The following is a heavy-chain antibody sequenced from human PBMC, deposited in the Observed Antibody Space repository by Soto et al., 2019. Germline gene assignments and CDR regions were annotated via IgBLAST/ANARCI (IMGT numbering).Heavy chain of an antibody. V-gene: IGHV4-34*01. J-gene: IGHJ4*02. Sequence: SETLSLTCAVYGGSFSGYYWSWIRQPPGKGLEWIGEINHSGSTNYNPSLKSRVTISVDTSKNQFFLKLSSVTAPDTAVYYCARGQSSSWDYCFDYWGQGTLVTVSS. CDR1: GGSFSGYY. CDR2: INHSGST. CDR3: ARGQSSSWDYCFDY. D-gene: IGHD6-13*01.